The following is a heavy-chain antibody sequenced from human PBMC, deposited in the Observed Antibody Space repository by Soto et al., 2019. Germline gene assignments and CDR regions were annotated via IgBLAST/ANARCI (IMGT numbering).Heavy chain of an antibody. V-gene: IGHV4-34*01. Sequence: QVQLQQWGAGPLKPSETLSLTCAVYGGSFSGYQWSWIRQTPGKGLEWIGEIHDSGNINYNPSLKSRVTILLDTPKKQISLKLSSVTAADAAVYYCARGLILWFGELSRRGGYYYYMDVWGNGTTVTVSS. CDR1: GGSFSGYQ. J-gene: IGHJ6*03. CDR3: ARGLILWFGELSRRGGYYYYMDV. D-gene: IGHD3-10*01. CDR2: IHDSGNI.